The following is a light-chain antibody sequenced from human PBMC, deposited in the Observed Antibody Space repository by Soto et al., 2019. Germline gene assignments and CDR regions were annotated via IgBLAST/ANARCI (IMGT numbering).Light chain of an antibody. J-gene: IGLJ2*01. CDR1: SSNIGSNT. Sequence: QSVLTQPPSASGTPGQRVTISCSGSSSNIGSNTVNLYQPLPGTAPKLRIYSNNQRPSGVPDRFSGSKSGASASLAIGGLQSEDEADYYCAAWDDRLNGYVVFGGGTKVTVL. CDR2: SNN. CDR3: AAWDDRLNGYVV. V-gene: IGLV1-44*01.